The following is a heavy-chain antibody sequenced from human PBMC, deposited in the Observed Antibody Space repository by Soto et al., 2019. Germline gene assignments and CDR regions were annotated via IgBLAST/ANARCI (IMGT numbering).Heavy chain of an antibody. CDR3: ASPREGQWLVFDH. J-gene: IGHJ4*02. Sequence: VGSLRLSCVVSGFIFSDFGMHWVRQSPGEGLAWVASISKDGSDTYYAESVKGRFTISRDDSKSTVFLQMHTLKVEDTAAYFCASPREGQWLVFDHWGQRTLVTVSS. D-gene: IGHD6-19*01. V-gene: IGHV3-30-3*01. CDR2: ISKDGSDT. CDR1: GFIFSDFG.